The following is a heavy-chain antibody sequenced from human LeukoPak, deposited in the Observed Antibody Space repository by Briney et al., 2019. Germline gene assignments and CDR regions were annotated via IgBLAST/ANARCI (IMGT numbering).Heavy chain of an antibody. CDR1: GGSISSYY. CDR3: ASEAYYYDRSGYYKY. Sequence: SETLSLTCTVSGGSISSYYWSWIRQPAGKGLEWIGRIYTSGSTNYNPSLKSRVTMSVDTSKNQFSLKLSSVTAADTAVYYCASEAYYYDRSGYYKYWGQGTLDTVSS. J-gene: IGHJ4*02. D-gene: IGHD3-22*01. CDR2: IYTSGST. V-gene: IGHV4-4*07.